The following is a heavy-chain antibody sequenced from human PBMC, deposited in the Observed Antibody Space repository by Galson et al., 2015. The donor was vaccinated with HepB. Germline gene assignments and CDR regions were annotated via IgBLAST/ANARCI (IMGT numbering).Heavy chain of an antibody. CDR1: GFSFRNYA. V-gene: IGHV3-23*01. J-gene: IGHJ3*02. CDR2: ITGSGDRT. D-gene: IGHD1-14*01. Sequence: SLRLSCAASGFSFRNYAMSWVRQAPGKGLEWVSGITGSGDRTYYADSVKGRFTVSRDNSNNSLFLQMNSLRAEDTALYYCAKDSFTTTWDNAFDIWGQGQWSPSLQ. CDR3: AKDSFTTTWDNAFDI.